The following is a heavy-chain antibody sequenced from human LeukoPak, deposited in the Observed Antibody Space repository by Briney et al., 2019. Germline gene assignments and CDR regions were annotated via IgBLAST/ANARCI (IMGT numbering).Heavy chain of an antibody. V-gene: IGHV4-38-2*02. Sequence: KPSETLSLTCAVSGYSISSNYYWGWIRQPPGKGLEWIGRIYTSGSTNYNPSLKSRVTMSVDTSKNQFSLKLSSVTAADTAVYYCARDGDGDCFDYWGQGTLVTVSS. D-gene: IGHD4-17*01. CDR2: IYTSGST. CDR1: GYSISSNYY. J-gene: IGHJ4*02. CDR3: ARDGDGDCFDY.